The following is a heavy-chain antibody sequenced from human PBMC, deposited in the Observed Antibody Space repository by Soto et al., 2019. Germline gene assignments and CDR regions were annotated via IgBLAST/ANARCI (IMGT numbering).Heavy chain of an antibody. V-gene: IGHV3-23*01. CDR1: GFTFSIDA. D-gene: IGHD5-12*01. Sequence: PGGSLRLSCAATGFTFSIDAVNWVRQTPGKGLEWVSGISGSGDNTYYADSVRGRFTISRDNSKNTLFLQMSSLRVEDTAVYYCAKSPRSGFEAPWDYWGQGTQVTVSS. CDR2: ISGSGDNT. CDR3: AKSPRSGFEAPWDY. J-gene: IGHJ4*02.